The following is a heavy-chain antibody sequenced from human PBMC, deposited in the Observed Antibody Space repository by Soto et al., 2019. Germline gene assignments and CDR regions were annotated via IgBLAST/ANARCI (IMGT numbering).Heavy chain of an antibody. CDR2: ISWNSGSI. CDR3: AKDRIPQPRLYGMDV. V-gene: IGHV3-9*01. D-gene: IGHD2-2*01. J-gene: IGHJ6*02. CDR1: GFTFDDYA. Sequence: EVQLVESGGGLVQPGSSLRLSCAASGFTFDDYAMHWVRQAPGKGLEWVSGISWNSGSIGYADSVKGRFTISRDNAKNSLYLDMYSLRAEDTALYYCAKDRIPQPRLYGMDVWGQGTTVTVSS.